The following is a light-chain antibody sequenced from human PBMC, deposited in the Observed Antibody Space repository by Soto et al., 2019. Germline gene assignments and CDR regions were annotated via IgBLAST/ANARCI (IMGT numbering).Light chain of an antibody. CDR2: AAS. V-gene: IGKV1-12*01. CDR1: QGISSW. Sequence: DIQMPQSPSSVSASVGDRVTITCRASQGISSWLAWYQQKPGEAPRLLIYAASSLQSGVPSRFSGSGSGTDFTLTSSSLQPEDCASYYCQQPKSLHRTIGGGTKVEIK. CDR3: QQPKSLHRT. J-gene: IGKJ4*01.